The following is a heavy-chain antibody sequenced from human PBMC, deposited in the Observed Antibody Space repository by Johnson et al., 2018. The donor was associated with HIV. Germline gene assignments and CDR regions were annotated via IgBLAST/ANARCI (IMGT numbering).Heavy chain of an antibody. CDR3: VNGAFKTWIQLWATWGAYDAFDI. CDR2: INWNGSNK. D-gene: IGHD5-18*01. CDR1: GFTFDDYG. Sequence: MLLVESGGGLVQPGGSLRLSCAASGFTFDDYGMSWVRQAPGKGLEWVSGINWNGSNKYYVDSVKGRFTISRDNAKDSLYLQMNSLRDEDTAVYYCVNGAFKTWIQLWATWGAYDAFDIWGQGTMVTVSS. V-gene: IGHV3-20*04. J-gene: IGHJ3*02.